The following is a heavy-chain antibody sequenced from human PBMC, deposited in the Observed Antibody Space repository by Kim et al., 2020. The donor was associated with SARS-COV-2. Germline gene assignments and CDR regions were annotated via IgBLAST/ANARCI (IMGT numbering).Heavy chain of an antibody. J-gene: IGHJ3*02. Sequence: YEASVKGRLPTSRDNSKNTLYLQMTSLRAEDTAVYYCAKDRDAFDIWGQGTMVTVSS. V-gene: IGHV3-23*01. CDR3: AKDRDAFDI.